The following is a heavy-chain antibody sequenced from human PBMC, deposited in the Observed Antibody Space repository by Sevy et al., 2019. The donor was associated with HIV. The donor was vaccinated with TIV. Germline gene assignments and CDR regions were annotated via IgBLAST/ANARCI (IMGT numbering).Heavy chain of an antibody. J-gene: IGHJ6*02. V-gene: IGHV3-49*03. CDR1: EFTFGDYA. D-gene: IGHD3-3*01. Sequence: GGSLRLSCTASEFTFGDYAMSWFRQAPGKGLEWVGFIRSKVYGGTTDYAASVKGRFIISRDDSKTIAYLQMNSLKTEDTAMYYCTRDFRIAILGVAKLPRYYYGMDVWGQRTPVTVSS. CDR2: IRSKVYGGTT. CDR3: TRDFRIAILGVAKLPRYYYGMDV.